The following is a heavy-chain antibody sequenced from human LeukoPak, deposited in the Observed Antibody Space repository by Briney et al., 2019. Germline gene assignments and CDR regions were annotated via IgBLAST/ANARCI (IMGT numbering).Heavy chain of an antibody. Sequence: SGTLSLTCGVSGDSISNGNWWSWVRQAPGEGLEWIGEIHRSGSTNCNPSLKSRVTISVDKSKNQFSLMLTSVTAADTAVYYCARNGYYSADCWGQGTLVTVSS. CDR2: IHRSGST. J-gene: IGHJ4*02. CDR3: ARNGYYSADC. V-gene: IGHV4-4*02. CDR1: GDSISNGNW. D-gene: IGHD4-17*01.